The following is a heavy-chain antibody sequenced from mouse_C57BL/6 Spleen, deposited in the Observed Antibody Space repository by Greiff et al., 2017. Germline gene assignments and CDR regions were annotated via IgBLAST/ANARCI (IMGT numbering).Heavy chain of an antibody. Sequence: EVNVVESGGGLVKPGGSLKLSCAASGFTFSDYGMHWVRQAPEKGLEWVAYISSGRSTIYYADTVKGRFTISRDNAKNTLFLQMTSLRSEDTAMYYCAKKEQMDYWGQGTSVTVSS. J-gene: IGHJ4*01. CDR2: ISSGRSTI. CDR1: GFTFSDYG. CDR3: AKKEQMDY. V-gene: IGHV5-17*01.